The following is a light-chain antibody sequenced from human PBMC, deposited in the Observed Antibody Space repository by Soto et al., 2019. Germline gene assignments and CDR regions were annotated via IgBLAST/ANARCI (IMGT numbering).Light chain of an antibody. Sequence: DIQMTQSPSSLSASVGDRVTITCRASQGISRSLNWYQQKPGKAPKLLIYDASYLISGVPARFSGGGSGTEFTLTISSLQREDFATYYCQQSSSTPRTFGQGTKVEVK. CDR1: QGISRS. CDR3: QQSSSTPRT. V-gene: IGKV1-39*01. J-gene: IGKJ1*01. CDR2: DAS.